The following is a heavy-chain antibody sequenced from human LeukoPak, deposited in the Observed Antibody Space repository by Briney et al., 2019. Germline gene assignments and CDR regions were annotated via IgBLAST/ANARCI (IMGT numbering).Heavy chain of an antibody. D-gene: IGHD2/OR15-2a*01. Sequence: GGSLRLSCAASGFTFSSYGMHWVRQAPGKGLEWVANIKQDGSEKYYVDSVKGRFTISRDNAKNSLYLQMNSLRAEDTAVYYCIKVLDYWGQGTLVTVSS. CDR3: IKVLDY. J-gene: IGHJ4*02. CDR1: GFTFSSYG. V-gene: IGHV3-7*01. CDR2: IKQDGSEK.